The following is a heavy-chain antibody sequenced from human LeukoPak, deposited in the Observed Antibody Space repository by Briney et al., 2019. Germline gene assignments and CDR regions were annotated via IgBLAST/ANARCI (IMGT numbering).Heavy chain of an antibody. Sequence: SETLSLTCTVSGGSISGYYWSWIRQPPGKGLEWVGYIHYSGNTNYNPSLKSRVTISVDTSKNQLSLRLTSVTAADTAVYYCARGESYCGGDCYHYWGQGTLVTVSS. D-gene: IGHD2-21*01. CDR3: ARGESYCGGDCYHY. J-gene: IGHJ4*02. V-gene: IGHV4-59*01. CDR1: GGSISGYY. CDR2: IHYSGNT.